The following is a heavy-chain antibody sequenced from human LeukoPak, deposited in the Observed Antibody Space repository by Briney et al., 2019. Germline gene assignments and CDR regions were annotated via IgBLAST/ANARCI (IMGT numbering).Heavy chain of an antibody. CDR3: ARDTSGWYFNL. D-gene: IGHD6-19*01. CDR1: GGSISSYY. J-gene: IGHJ2*01. Sequence: SETLSLTCTVSGGSISSYYWTWIRQPPGKGLEWIGYIHYSGIINYNPSLKSRVTMSIDTSKCQFFLNLTSVTAGDTALYYCARDTSGWYFNLWGRGTLVTVSS. V-gene: IGHV4-59*12. CDR2: IHYSGII.